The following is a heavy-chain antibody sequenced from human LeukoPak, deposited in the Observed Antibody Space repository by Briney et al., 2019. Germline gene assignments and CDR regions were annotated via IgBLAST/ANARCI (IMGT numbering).Heavy chain of an antibody. D-gene: IGHD3-22*01. CDR3: ARVRPGSRTYYYDSSGYYTPGPGGGYFDY. CDR2: IYYSGST. CDR1: GGSISSHY. J-gene: IGHJ4*02. V-gene: IGHV4-59*11. Sequence: SETLSLTCTVSGGSISSHYWSWIRQPPGKGLGWLGYIYYSGSTNYNPSLKSRVTISVDTSKNQFSLKLSSVTAADTAVYYCARVRPGSRTYYYDSSGYYTPGPGGGYFDYWGQGTLVTVSS.